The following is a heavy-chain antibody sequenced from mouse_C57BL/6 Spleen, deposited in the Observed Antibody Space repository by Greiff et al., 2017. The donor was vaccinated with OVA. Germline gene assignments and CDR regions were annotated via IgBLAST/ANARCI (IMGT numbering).Heavy chain of an antibody. CDR3: ARSDGPYWYFDV. CDR1: GYTFPSYW. J-gene: IGHJ1*03. Sequence: QVQLQQPGAELVRPGSSVKLSCKASGYTFPSYWMHWVKQRPIQGLEWIGNIDPSDSETHYNQKFKDKATLTVDKSSSTAYMQLSSLTSEDSAVYYCARSDGPYWYFDVWGTGTTVTVSS. CDR2: IDPSDSET. V-gene: IGHV1-52*01. D-gene: IGHD2-3*01.